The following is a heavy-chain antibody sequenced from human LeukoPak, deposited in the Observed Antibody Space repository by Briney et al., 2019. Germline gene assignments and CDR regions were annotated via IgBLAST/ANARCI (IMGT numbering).Heavy chain of an antibody. D-gene: IGHD4-11*01. V-gene: IGHV3-48*01. CDR1: GLSFSTFR. CDR3: ASSLTTHYYYMDV. CDR2: ISSGSNTI. Sequence: GGSLRLSCTVSGLSFSTFRMKWVRQAPGKGLEWVSYISSGSNTIYYADSVKGRFTISRDNARNSLYLQMNALRAEDTAVYYCASSLTTHYYYMDVWGNGTTVTVSS. J-gene: IGHJ6*03.